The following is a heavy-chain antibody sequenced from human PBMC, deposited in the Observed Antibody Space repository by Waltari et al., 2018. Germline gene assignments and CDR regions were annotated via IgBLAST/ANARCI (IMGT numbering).Heavy chain of an antibody. J-gene: IGHJ6*03. CDR1: GDSISGSYY. V-gene: IGHV4-61*09. D-gene: IGHD2-21*01. Sequence: QLQLQQSGPGLVKPSQTLSLACSLSGDSISGSYYLNWVRQTAGEGLEWLGYIYSSGSTKYNPSLQSRATISIVNKTQFSLKLAAVTAADTAVYYCARSDVVVAPARNNYYFPMEVWGQGTTVTVSS. CDR3: ARSDVVVAPARNNYYFPMEV. CDR2: IYSSGST.